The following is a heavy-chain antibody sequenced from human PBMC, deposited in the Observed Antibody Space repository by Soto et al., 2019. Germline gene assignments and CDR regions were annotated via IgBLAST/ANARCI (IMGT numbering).Heavy chain of an antibody. CDR2: INPNTGVT. CDR3: ARDISAAGSSLYFGMDV. D-gene: IGHD6-13*01. Sequence: QVQLVQSGAEVKKPGASVKVSCKASGYTFTEYYIHWVRQAPGQGLEWRGWINPNTGVTNYAQKFQGWVTMTRDTSISTFYMELSRLRADATAIYYFARDISAAGSSLYFGMDVWRQGPTVTVSS. CDR1: GYTFTEYY. V-gene: IGHV1-2*04. J-gene: IGHJ6*02.